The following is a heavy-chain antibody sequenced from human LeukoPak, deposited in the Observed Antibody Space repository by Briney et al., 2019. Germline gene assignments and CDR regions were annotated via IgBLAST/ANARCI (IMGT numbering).Heavy chain of an antibody. Sequence: GGSLRLSCAASGFTFSSYAMSWVRQAPGKGLEWVSAISGSGGSTYYADSVKGRFTVSRDNSKNTLYLQMNSLRAEDTAVYYCAKAGSSGYYYFDYWGQGTLVTVSS. V-gene: IGHV3-23*01. CDR2: ISGSGGST. CDR3: AKAGSSGYYYFDY. CDR1: GFTFSSYA. D-gene: IGHD6-19*01. J-gene: IGHJ4*02.